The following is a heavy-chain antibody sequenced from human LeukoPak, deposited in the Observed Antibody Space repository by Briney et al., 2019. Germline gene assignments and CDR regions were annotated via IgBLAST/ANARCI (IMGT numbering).Heavy chain of an antibody. D-gene: IGHD6-19*01. Sequence: GGSLRLSCAASGFTFSSYAMHRVRQAPGKGLEWVAVISYDGSNKYYADSVKGRFTISRDNSKNTLYLQMNSLRAEDTAVYYCARDRQWLAIFFDYWGQGTLVTVSS. J-gene: IGHJ4*02. CDR1: GFTFSSYA. CDR2: ISYDGSNK. V-gene: IGHV3-30*01. CDR3: ARDRQWLAIFFDY.